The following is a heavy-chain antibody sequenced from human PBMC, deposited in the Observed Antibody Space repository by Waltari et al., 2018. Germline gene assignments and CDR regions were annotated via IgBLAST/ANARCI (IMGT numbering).Heavy chain of an antibody. CDR1: GFSLSTSGMR. D-gene: IGHD6-13*01. CDR2: IDWDDDK. Sequence: QVTLKESGPALVKPTQTLTLTCTFSGFSLSTSGMRVSWIRQPPGKALEWLARIDWDDDKFYSTSLKTRLTISKETSKNQVVLTMTNMDPVDTATYYCARTSSSFYYFDYWGQGTLVTVSS. V-gene: IGHV2-70*04. J-gene: IGHJ4*02. CDR3: ARTSSSFYYFDY.